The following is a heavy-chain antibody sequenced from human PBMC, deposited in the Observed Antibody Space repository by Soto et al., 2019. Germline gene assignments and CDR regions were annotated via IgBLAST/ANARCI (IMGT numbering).Heavy chain of an antibody. Sequence: PSETLSRTCAVSGGSSSSSNWWSWVRQPPGKGLEWIGEIYHSGSTNYNPSLKSRVTISVDKSKNQFSLKLSSVTAADTAVYYCARGGGHCTNGVCPYYYYGMDVWGQGTTVTVSS. CDR2: IYHSGST. CDR1: GGSSSSSNW. CDR3: ARGGGHCTNGVCPYYYYGMDV. V-gene: IGHV4-4*02. D-gene: IGHD2-8*01. J-gene: IGHJ6*02.